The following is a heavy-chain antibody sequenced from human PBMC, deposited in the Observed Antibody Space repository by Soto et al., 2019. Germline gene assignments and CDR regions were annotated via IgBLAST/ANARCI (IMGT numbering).Heavy chain of an antibody. V-gene: IGHV3-30-3*01. CDR1: GFTFSSYA. J-gene: IGHJ4*02. D-gene: IGHD1-20*01. CDR3: ARDGFITGTHTALDY. Sequence: GGSLRLSCAASGFTFSSYAMHWVRQAPGKGLEWVAVISYDGSNKYYADSVKGRFTISRDNSKNTLYLQMNSLRAEDTAVYYCARDGFITGTHTALDYWGQGTLVTV. CDR2: ISYDGSNK.